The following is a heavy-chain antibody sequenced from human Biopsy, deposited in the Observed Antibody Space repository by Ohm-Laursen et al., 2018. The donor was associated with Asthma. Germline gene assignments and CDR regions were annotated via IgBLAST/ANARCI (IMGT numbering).Heavy chain of an antibody. Sequence: ASVKVSCKTSGYTFNSAGITWVRQAPGQGLEWMGWISVYNGNTKVAQKLQDRVTMIADTSTSTAYMELRSLRSDDTAVYFCARAVDYSHYYGLDVWGQGTTVTVS. CDR1: GYTFNSAG. J-gene: IGHJ6*02. V-gene: IGHV1-18*01. D-gene: IGHD3-10*01. CDR2: ISVYNGNT. CDR3: ARAVDYSHYYGLDV.